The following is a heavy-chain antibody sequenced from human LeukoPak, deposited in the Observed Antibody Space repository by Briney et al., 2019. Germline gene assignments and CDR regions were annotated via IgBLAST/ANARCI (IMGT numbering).Heavy chain of an antibody. D-gene: IGHD3-10*01. V-gene: IGHV4-61*01. CDR3: ARAGIWFGELQYNWFDP. Sequence: SETLSLTCTVSGGSVNSGHYYWSWIRQPPGKGLEWIGYIYYSGSTNYNPSLKSRVTMLVDTSKNQFSLKLNSVTAADTAVYYCARAGIWFGELQYNWFDPWGQGTLVTVSS. CDR1: GGSVNSGHYY. CDR2: IYYSGST. J-gene: IGHJ5*02.